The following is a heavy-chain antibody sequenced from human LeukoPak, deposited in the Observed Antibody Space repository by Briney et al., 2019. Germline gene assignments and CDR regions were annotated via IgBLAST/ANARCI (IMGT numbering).Heavy chain of an antibody. V-gene: IGHV3-23*01. CDR2: ISGSGGNT. CDR3: AKTGSRDQGGLDY. J-gene: IGHJ4*02. CDR1: GFTFSSFA. D-gene: IGHD3-10*01. Sequence: PGGSLRLSCAASGFTFSSFAINWVRQAPGKGLEWVSGISGSGGNTHYADSVEGRFTISRDNSKNRLFLQMNSLRVEDTAVYFCAKTGSRDQGGLDYWGQGTLVTVSS.